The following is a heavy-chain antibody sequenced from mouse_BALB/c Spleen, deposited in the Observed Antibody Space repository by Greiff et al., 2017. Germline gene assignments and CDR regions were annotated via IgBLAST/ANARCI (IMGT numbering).Heavy chain of an antibody. V-gene: IGHV6-6*02. D-gene: IGHD4-1*02. J-gene: IGHJ4*01. CDR1: GFTFSNYW. CDR2: IRLKSNNYAT. CDR3: TSTGDYYAMDY. Sequence: EVKVEESGGGLVQPGGSMKLSCVASGFTFSNYWMNWVRQSPEKGLEWVAEIRLKSNNYATHYAESVKGRFTISRDDSKSSVYLQMNNLRAEDTGIYYCTSTGDYYAMDYWGQGTSVTVSS.